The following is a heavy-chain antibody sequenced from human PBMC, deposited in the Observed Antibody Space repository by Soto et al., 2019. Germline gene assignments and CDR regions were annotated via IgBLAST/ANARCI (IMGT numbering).Heavy chain of an antibody. CDR1: GFTFSSYA. V-gene: IGHV3-64*02. Sequence: PGGSLRLSCAASGFTFSSYAMHWVRQAPGKGLEYVSAISSNGGSTYYADSVKGRFTISRDNSKNTLYLQMGSLRAEDMAVYYCAREGREMATTVQGAYYYGMDVWGQGTTVTVSS. CDR3: AREGREMATTVQGAYYYGMDV. CDR2: ISSNGGST. J-gene: IGHJ6*02. D-gene: IGHD5-12*01.